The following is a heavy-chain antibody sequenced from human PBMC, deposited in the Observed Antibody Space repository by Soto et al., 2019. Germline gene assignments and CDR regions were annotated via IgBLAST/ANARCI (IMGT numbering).Heavy chain of an antibody. CDR2: IHPGDSDT. Sequence: GESLNISCKGSGYSVSTEWIAWVRQMPGKGLEWMGIIHPGDSDTRYSPFFQGQVTISADKSISTAYLQWSSLKASDTAMYYCARHNRYSSTWFEGWFDPWGQGTLVTVSS. D-gene: IGHD6-13*01. V-gene: IGHV5-51*01. CDR1: GYSVSTEW. CDR3: ARHNRYSSTWFEGWFDP. J-gene: IGHJ5*02.